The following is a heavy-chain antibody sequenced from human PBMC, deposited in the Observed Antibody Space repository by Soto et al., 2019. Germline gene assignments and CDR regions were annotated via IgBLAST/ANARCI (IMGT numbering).Heavy chain of an antibody. CDR1: GYTFTSYA. D-gene: IGHD6-19*01. CDR2: VNAGNGNT. V-gene: IGHV1-3*01. CDR3: ARGVAGPLHWFDP. Sequence: ASVKDSCKASGYTFTSYAMHWVRQAPGQRLEWMGWVNAGNGNTKYSQKFQGRVTITMDTSASTAYMELSSLRSEDTAVYYCARGVAGPLHWFDPWGQGTLVTVSS. J-gene: IGHJ5*02.